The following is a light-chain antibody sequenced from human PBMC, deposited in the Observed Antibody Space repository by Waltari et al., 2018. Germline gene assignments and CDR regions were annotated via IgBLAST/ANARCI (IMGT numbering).Light chain of an antibody. Sequence: DIQMTQSPSSLSASVGDRVTITCRASQSISTYLPWYQQKPGKAPKLLVYASSNFQTGVSSRFSGSGSGTDFTLTISSLEPEDFVTYYCQQTYGSPPTFGPGTKVDI. J-gene: IGKJ3*01. CDR1: QSISTY. V-gene: IGKV1-39*01. CDR3: QQTYGSPPT. CDR2: ASS.